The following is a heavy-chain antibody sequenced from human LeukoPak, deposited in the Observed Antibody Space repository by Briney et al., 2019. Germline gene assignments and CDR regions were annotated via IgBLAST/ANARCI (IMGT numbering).Heavy chain of an antibody. D-gene: IGHD6-13*01. V-gene: IGHV3-30-3*01. J-gene: IGHJ5*02. CDR2: ISYDGSSK. CDR3: AKGPTPLSSRGWIDP. CDR1: GFTFSSYA. Sequence: GGSLRLSCAASGFTFSSYAMHWVRQAPGKGLEWVAVISYDGSSKYYADSVKGRFTVSRDNSKNTVYLQMNSLRPEDTAVYYCAKGPTPLSSRGWIDPWGQGTLVTVSS.